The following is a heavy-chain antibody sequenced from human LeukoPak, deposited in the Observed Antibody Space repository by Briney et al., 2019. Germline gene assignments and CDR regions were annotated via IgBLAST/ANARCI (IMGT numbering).Heavy chain of an antibody. CDR1: GFTFSNDA. V-gene: IGHV3-23*01. D-gene: IGHD1-1*01. J-gene: IGHJ5*02. Sequence: GGSLRLSFAASGFTFSNDAMRWVRQARGRGLEWVAGISGRAGGTDYADSVKDRVTISRDKSKNTRCLQMNIVRTSGTAVYYCAKDPAHEPGTGWFGPWGQGTLVTVSS. CDR2: ISGRAGGT. CDR3: AKDPAHEPGTGWFGP.